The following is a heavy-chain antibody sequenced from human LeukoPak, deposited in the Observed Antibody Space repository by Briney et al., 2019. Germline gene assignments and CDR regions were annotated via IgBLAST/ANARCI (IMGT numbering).Heavy chain of an antibody. CDR2: IYYSGST. J-gene: IGHJ4*02. Sequence: SETLSLTCTVSGGSISSSSYYWGWIRQPPGEGLEWIGSIYYSGSTYYNSSLRSRVTISVDTSKNKFSLKLTSVTAADTAMYYCARAPPSAPFDYWGRGILVTVSS. CDR1: GGSISSSSYY. CDR3: ARAPPSAPFDY. D-gene: IGHD3-10*01. V-gene: IGHV4-39*07.